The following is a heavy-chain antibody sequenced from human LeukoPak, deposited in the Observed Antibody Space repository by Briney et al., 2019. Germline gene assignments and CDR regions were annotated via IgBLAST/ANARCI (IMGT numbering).Heavy chain of an antibody. Sequence: GGSLGLSCAASGFTVSSNYMSWVRQAPGKGLEWVSVIYSGGSTYYADSVKGRFTISRDNSKNTLYLQMNSLRAEDTAVYYCARDRGVGATNNWFDPWGQGTLVTVSS. J-gene: IGHJ5*02. V-gene: IGHV3-66*02. CDR3: ARDRGVGATNNWFDP. CDR1: GFTVSSNY. CDR2: IYSGGST. D-gene: IGHD1-26*01.